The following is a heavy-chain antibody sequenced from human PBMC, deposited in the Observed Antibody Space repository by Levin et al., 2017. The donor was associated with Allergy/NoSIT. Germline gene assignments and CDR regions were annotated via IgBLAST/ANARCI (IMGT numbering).Heavy chain of an antibody. J-gene: IGHJ4*02. D-gene: IGHD3-10*01. V-gene: IGHV4-34*01. Sequence: SETLSLTCAVYGGSFSGYYWSWIRQPPGKGLEWIGELKHTGSTNYNPSLKSRVTISGDTSNNQFSLNLSSVTAADTAVYYCAYSMIRGTIEYWGQGTLVTVSS. CDR2: LKHTGST. CDR1: GGSFSGYY. CDR3: AYSMIRGTIEY.